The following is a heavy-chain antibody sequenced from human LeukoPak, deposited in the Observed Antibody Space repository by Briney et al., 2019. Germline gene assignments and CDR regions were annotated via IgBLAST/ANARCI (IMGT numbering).Heavy chain of an antibody. Sequence: SETLSLTCTVSGGSISSYYWSWIRQPPGKGLEWIGYIYYSGSTNYNPSLKSRVTISVDTSKNQFSLKLSSVTAADTAVYYCARGPTYYDILTGYYNGFRYYYGMDVWGQGTTVTVSS. CDR2: IYYSGST. V-gene: IGHV4-59*12. CDR3: ARGPTYYDILTGYYNGFRYYYGMDV. J-gene: IGHJ6*02. D-gene: IGHD3-9*01. CDR1: GGSISSYY.